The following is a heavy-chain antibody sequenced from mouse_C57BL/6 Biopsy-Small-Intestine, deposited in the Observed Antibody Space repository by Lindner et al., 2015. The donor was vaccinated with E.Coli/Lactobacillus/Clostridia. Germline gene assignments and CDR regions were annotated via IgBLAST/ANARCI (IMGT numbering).Heavy chain of an antibody. CDR3: AKDYYGSSYGY. V-gene: IGHV5-17*01. J-gene: IGHJ2*01. D-gene: IGHD1-1*01. CDR2: ISSGSSTI. Sequence: VQLQESGGGLVKPGGSLKLSCAASGFTFSDYGMHWVRQAPEKGLEWVAYISSGSSTIYYADTVKGRFTISGDNAKNTLFLQMTSLRSEDTAMYYCAKDYYGSSYGYWGQGTTLTVSS. CDR1: GFTFSDYG.